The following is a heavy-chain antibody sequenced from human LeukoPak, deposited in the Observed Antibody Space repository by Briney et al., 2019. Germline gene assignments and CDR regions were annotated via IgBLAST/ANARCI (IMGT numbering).Heavy chain of an antibody. CDR3: ARAFRARYFDL. Sequence: SETLSLTCTVSGASVSSGSYSWNWIRQPPGKGLEWIGYMFYRGSTNYNPSLKSRVTISVDSSKNQFSLKLSSVTAADTAVYYCARAFRARYFDLWGRGTLVTVSS. J-gene: IGHJ2*01. D-gene: IGHD2/OR15-2a*01. CDR2: MFYRGST. V-gene: IGHV4-61*01. CDR1: GASVSSGSYS.